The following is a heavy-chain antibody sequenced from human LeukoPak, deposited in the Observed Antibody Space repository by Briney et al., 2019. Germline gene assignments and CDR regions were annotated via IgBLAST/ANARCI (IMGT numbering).Heavy chain of an antibody. CDR3: ARAADY. Sequence: GGSLRLSCAGSGFIFNNYAMHWVRQAPGKGLEWVANIKQDGSEKYYVDSVKGRFTISRDNAKNSLYLQMNSLRAEDTAVYYCARAADYWGQGTLVTVSS. J-gene: IGHJ4*02. CDR2: IKQDGSEK. CDR1: GFIFNNYA. V-gene: IGHV3-7*03.